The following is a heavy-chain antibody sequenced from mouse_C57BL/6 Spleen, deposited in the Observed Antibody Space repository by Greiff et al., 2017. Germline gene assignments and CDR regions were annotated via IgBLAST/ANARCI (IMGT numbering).Heavy chain of an antibody. V-gene: IGHV1-59*01. CDR3: ARSDDY. CDR2: IDPSDSYT. CDR1: GYTFTSYW. J-gene: IGHJ2*01. Sequence: VQLQQSGAELVRPGTSVKLSCKASGYTFTSYWMHWVKQRPGQGLEWIGVIDPSDSYTNYNQKFKGKATLTVDTSSSTAYMQLSSLTSEDSAVYYCARSDDYWGQGTTLTVSS.